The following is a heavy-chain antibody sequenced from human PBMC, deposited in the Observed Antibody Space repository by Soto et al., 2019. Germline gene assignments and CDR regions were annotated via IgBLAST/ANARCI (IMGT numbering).Heavy chain of an antibody. Sequence: KPSETLSLTCTVSGGSISTYYCCWIRQPAGKGLEWIGRIYTSGSTNYNPSLKSRVTMSVDTSKNQFSLKLSSVAAADTAVYYCARGLGVAKDVFDIWGQGTMVT. CDR3: ARGLGVAKDVFDI. CDR1: GGSISTYY. J-gene: IGHJ3*02. CDR2: IYTSGST. D-gene: IGHD5-12*01. V-gene: IGHV4-4*07.